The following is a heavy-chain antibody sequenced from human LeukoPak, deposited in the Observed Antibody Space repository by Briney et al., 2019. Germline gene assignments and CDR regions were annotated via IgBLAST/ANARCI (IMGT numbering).Heavy chain of an antibody. Sequence: PGRSLRLSCAASGFTFSSYAMHWVRQAPGKGLEWVAVISYDGSNKYYADSVKGRFTISRDNSKNTLYLQMNSLRAEDTAVYYCAKDNDFWSGSPTLDYWGQGTLVTVSS. CDR1: GFTFSSYA. CDR2: ISYDGSNK. CDR3: AKDNDFWSGSPTLDY. V-gene: IGHV3-30*04. D-gene: IGHD3-3*01. J-gene: IGHJ4*02.